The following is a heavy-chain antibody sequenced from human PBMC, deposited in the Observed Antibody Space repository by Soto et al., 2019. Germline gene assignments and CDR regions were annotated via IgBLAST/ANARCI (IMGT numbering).Heavy chain of an antibody. CDR2: IYSGGST. Sequence: HPGGSLRLSCAASGFTFSSYSMNWVRQAPGEGLEWVSVIYSGGSTYYADSVKDRFTISRDNSKNTLYLQMNSLRAEDTAVYYCAKYYYDSSALLHFDYWGQGTLVTVSS. D-gene: IGHD3-22*01. CDR3: AKYYYDSSALLHFDY. V-gene: IGHV3-66*01. J-gene: IGHJ4*02. CDR1: GFTFSSYS.